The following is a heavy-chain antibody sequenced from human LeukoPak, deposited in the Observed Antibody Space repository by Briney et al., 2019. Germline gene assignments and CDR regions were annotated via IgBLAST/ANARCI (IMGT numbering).Heavy chain of an antibody. D-gene: IGHD3-22*01. V-gene: IGHV3-30*18. CDR1: GFTFSSYG. CDR3: AKGLGNYYDSSGYDYYYYGMDV. CDR2: ISYDGSNK. J-gene: IGHJ6*02. Sequence: GGSLRLSCAASGFTFSSYGMHWVRQAPGKGLEWVAVISYDGSNKYYADSVKGRFTISRDNSKNTLYLQMNSLRAEDTAVYYCAKGLGNYYDSSGYDYYYYGMDVWGQGTTVTVSS.